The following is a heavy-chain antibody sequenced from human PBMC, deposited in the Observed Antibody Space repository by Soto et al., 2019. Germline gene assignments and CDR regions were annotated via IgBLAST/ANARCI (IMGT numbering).Heavy chain of an antibody. CDR1: GGSFSGYY. V-gene: IGHV4-34*01. CDR3: ARSRLPMTPVTTNWFDP. D-gene: IGHD4-17*01. CDR2: INHSGST. Sequence: SETLSLTCAVYGGSFSGYYWSWIRQPPGKGLEWIGEINHSGSTNYNPSLKSRVTISVDTSKNQFSLKLSSVTAADTAVYYCARSRLPMTPVTTNWFDPWGQGTLVTVSS. J-gene: IGHJ5*02.